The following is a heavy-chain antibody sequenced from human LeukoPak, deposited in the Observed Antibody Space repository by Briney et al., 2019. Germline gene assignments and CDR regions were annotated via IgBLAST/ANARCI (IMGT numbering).Heavy chain of an antibody. Sequence: GGSLRLSCAASGFTFSSYWMHWVRQAPGKGLVWVSRINSDGSSTSYADSVKGRFTISRDNAKNTLYLQMNSLRAEDTAVYYCARYSSGWYYYYSMDVWGQGTTVTVSS. J-gene: IGHJ6*02. CDR3: ARYSSGWYYYYSMDV. V-gene: IGHV3-74*01. CDR2: INSDGSST. CDR1: GFTFSSYW. D-gene: IGHD6-19*01.